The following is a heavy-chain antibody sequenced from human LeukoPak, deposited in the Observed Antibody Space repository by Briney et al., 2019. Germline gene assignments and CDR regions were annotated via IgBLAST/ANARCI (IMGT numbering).Heavy chain of an antibody. Sequence: SQTLSLTCPIATDSGSTNSGAWNWIRQSPSRGLEWLPRTYYTAKRYNDYAESLLGRITITPVTSKNTCSLQLNSVTPEDTAVYYCAREVGYTGSTTFDDWGQGTLVTVSS. V-gene: IGHV6-1*01. CDR2: TYYTAKRYN. J-gene: IGHJ4*02. D-gene: IGHD2/OR15-2a*01. CDR3: AREVGYTGSTTFDD. CDR1: TDSGSTNSGA.